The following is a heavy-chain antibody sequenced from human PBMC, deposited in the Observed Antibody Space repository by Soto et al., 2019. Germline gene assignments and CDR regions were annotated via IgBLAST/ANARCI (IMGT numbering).Heavy chain of an antibody. CDR2: IDPSDSYT. J-gene: IGHJ6*03. CDR1: GYSFTSYW. V-gene: IGHV5-10-1*01. CDR3: ARTDGYDFWSGYAGYYYYMDV. D-gene: IGHD3-3*01. Sequence: PGESLKISCKGSGYSFTSYWISWVRQMPGKGLEWMGRIDPSDSYTNYSPSFQGHVTISADKSISTAYLQWSSLKASDTAMYYCARTDGYDFWSGYAGYYYYMDVWGKGTTVTVSS.